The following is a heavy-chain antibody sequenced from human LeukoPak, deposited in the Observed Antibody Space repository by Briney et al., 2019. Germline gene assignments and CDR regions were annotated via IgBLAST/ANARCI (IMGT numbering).Heavy chain of an antibody. CDR3: AKGVDYYENSGTIDY. Sequence: QPGGSLRLSCTASGFTFSGYGMHWVRQPPGKGLEWVAIIWYDGSNKTYEDSVKGRFTISRDNSKNTLYLQMSSLRAEDTAVYYCAKGVDYYENSGTIDYWGQGTLVTVSS. V-gene: IGHV3-33*06. D-gene: IGHD3-22*01. CDR2: IWYDGSNK. CDR1: GFTFSGYG. J-gene: IGHJ4*02.